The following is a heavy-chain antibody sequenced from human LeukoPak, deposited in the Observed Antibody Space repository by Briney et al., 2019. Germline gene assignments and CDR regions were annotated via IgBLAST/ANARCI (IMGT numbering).Heavy chain of an antibody. J-gene: IGHJ4*02. CDR2: ISGSGGTT. V-gene: IGHV3-23*01. CDR3: ARRDWRGFEDDY. Sequence: GGSLRLSCAASGLTFYNYAMSWVRQAPGKGLEWVSAISGSGGTTYYADSVKGRFTSSRDSSKNTVYLQMNSLRAEDTAVYYCARRDWRGFEDDYWGQGTLVAVSS. D-gene: IGHD3/OR15-3a*01. CDR1: GLTFYNYA.